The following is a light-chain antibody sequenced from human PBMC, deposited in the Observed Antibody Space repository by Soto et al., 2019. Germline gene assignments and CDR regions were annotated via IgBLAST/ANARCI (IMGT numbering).Light chain of an antibody. V-gene: IGLV2-14*01. CDR1: SSDVGGYNY. Sequence: QSVLTQPASVSGSPGQSITISCTGTSSDVGGYNYVSWYQQHPGKAPKLMIYDVSNRPSGVSNRFSGSKSGNTASLTISGLQAEDEADYYCSSYTSSSTLRVFGTATKLTVL. J-gene: IGLJ1*01. CDR2: DVS. CDR3: SSYTSSSTLRV.